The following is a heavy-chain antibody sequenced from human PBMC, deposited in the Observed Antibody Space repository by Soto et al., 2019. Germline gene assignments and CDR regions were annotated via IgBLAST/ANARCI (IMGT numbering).Heavy chain of an antibody. V-gene: IGHV3-23*01. D-gene: IGHD3-3*01. CDR3: GGYDFWSAYYPP. CDR1: GFTFSSYA. J-gene: IGHJ5*02. CDR2: ISGSGGST. Sequence: GGSLRLSCAASGFTFSSYAMSWVRQAPGKGLEWVSAISGSGGSTYYADSVKGRFTISRDNSKNTLYLQMNSLRAEDTAVYYCGGYDFWSAYYPPWGQGTLVTVYS.